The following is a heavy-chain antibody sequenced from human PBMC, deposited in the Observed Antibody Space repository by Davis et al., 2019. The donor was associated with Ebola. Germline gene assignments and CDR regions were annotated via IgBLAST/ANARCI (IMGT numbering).Heavy chain of an antibody. J-gene: IGHJ6*03. CDR2: IKSKTDGGTT. CDR3: TTAPWGMVRGVTYYYYMDV. CDR1: EFTFSSYA. Sequence: PGGSLRLSCAASEFTFSSYAMSWVRQAPGKGLEWVGRIKSKTDGGTTDYAAPVKGRFTISRDDSKNTLYLQMNSLKTEDTAVYYCTTAPWGMVRGVTYYYYMDVWGKGTTVTVSS. V-gene: IGHV3-15*01. D-gene: IGHD3-10*01.